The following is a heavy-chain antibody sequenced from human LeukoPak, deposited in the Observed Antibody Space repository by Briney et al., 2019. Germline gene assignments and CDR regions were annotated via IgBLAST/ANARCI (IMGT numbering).Heavy chain of an antibody. J-gene: IGHJ3*02. D-gene: IGHD3-10*01. CDR1: GFSFTNTW. V-gene: IGHV3-15*01. CDR2: VKSKADDGTT. Sequence: GGSLRLSCEASGFSFTNTWMSWVRQAPGKGLEWVGRVKSKADDGTTDYAAPVQGRYTISRDDSKNTLSLQMNSLKTEDTAVYYCATEGGSGSYYGDDAFDMWGQGTMVTVSS. CDR3: ATEGGSGSYYGDDAFDM.